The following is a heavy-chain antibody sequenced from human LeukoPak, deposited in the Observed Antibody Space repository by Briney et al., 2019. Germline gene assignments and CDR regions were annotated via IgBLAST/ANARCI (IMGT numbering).Heavy chain of an antibody. CDR3: ARVNDYYYYYMGV. Sequence: GASVKVSCKASGGTFSSYAISWVRQAPGQGLEWMGGIIPIFGTANYAQKFQGRVTITADKSTSTAYMELSSLRSEDTAVYYCARVNDYYYYYMGVWGKGTTVTVSS. CDR2: IIPIFGTA. J-gene: IGHJ6*03. CDR1: GGTFSSYA. V-gene: IGHV1-69*06.